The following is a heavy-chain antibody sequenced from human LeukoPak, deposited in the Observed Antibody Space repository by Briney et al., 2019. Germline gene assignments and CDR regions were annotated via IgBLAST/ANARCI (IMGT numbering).Heavy chain of an antibody. Sequence: GGSLRLSCAASGFTVSSNYMSWVRQAPGKGLEWDSVIYSGGSTYYADSVKGRFTISRHNSKNTLYLQMNSLRAEDTAVYYCARDTTRTTGAFDIWGQGTMVTVSS. CDR2: IYSGGST. CDR3: ARDTTRTTGAFDI. D-gene: IGHD4-17*01. J-gene: IGHJ3*02. CDR1: GFTVSSNY. V-gene: IGHV3-53*04.